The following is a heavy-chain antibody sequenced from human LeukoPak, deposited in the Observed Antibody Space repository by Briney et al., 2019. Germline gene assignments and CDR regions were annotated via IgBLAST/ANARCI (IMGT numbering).Heavy chain of an antibody. J-gene: IGHJ5*02. D-gene: IGHD5-12*01. V-gene: IGHV6-1*01. CDR1: GDSVSSNSAA. Sequence: SQTLSLTCAISGDSVSSNSAAWNWIRQSPSRGLEWLGRTYYRSKWYNDYAVSVKSRITINPDTSKNQFSLQLNSVTPEDTAVYYCASTSIVATISAWFDPWGQGTLVTVSS. CDR3: ASTSIVATISAWFDP. CDR2: TYYRSKWYN.